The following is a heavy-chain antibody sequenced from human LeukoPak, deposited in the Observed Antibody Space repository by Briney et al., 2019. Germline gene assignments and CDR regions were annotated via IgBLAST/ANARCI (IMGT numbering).Heavy chain of an antibody. CDR1: GFTFSSYA. CDR2: ISGSGGST. D-gene: IGHD3-10*01. V-gene: IGHV3-23*01. Sequence: GGSLRLSCAASGFTFSSYAMSWVRQAPGKGLEWVSAISGSGGSTYYADSVKGRFTISRDNSKNTLYLQMNSLRAEDTAVYYCVKGITAGIRGNYFDYWGQGTLVTVSS. CDR3: VKGITAGIRGNYFDY. J-gene: IGHJ4*02.